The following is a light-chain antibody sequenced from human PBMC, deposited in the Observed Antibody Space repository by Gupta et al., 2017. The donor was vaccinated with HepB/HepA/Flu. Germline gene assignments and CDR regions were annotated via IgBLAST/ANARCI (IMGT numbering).Light chain of an antibody. Sequence: QPTSASWPPAQRVTISCSGSNSNIGHNAVNWYQHVPGSAPKLLIYDTNHRPSRVPDRFSGSKSGTSASLAISGLQSEDEADYYCATWDDSLNGAVFGGGTKLTVL. CDR1: NSNIGHNA. CDR2: DTN. CDR3: ATWDDSLNGAV. J-gene: IGLJ2*01. V-gene: IGLV1-44*01.